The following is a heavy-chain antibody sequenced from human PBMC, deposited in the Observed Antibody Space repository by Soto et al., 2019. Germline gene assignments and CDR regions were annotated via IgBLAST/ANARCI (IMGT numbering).Heavy chain of an antibody. CDR3: AKESTDYGALLPFDY. D-gene: IGHD4-17*01. CDR2: ISGSGGST. V-gene: IGHV3-23*01. Sequence: GGSLRHSCAASGFTFSSYAMSLVRQAPGKGLEWVSAISGSGGSTYYADSVKGRFTISRDNSKNTLYLQMNSLRAEDTAVYYCAKESTDYGALLPFDYWGQGTLVTVSS. J-gene: IGHJ4*02. CDR1: GFTFSSYA.